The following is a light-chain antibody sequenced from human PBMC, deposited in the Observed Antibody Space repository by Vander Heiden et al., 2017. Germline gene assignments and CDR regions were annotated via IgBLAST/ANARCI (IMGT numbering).Light chain of an antibody. V-gene: IGLV1-40*01. Sequence: QSVLTPPPSVSGAPGQRVTISCTGNSSNIGAGYDVHWYQQLPGTAPKLLIYVNSNRPSGVPDRFSGSKSGTSASLAITGLQAEDEAVYYCQSYDSSLSGVVFGGGTKLTVL. CDR3: QSYDSSLSGVV. CDR2: VNS. J-gene: IGLJ2*01. CDR1: SSNIGAGYD.